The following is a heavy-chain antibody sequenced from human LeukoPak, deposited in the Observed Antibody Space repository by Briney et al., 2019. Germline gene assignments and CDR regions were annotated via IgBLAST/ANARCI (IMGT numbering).Heavy chain of an antibody. D-gene: IGHD2-2*01. CDR2: IYYSGGT. V-gene: IGHV4-59*01. CDR3: ARDTVVPAAMTYYYYGMDV. J-gene: IGHJ6*04. Sequence: PSETLSLTCNVSGGSISSYYWSWIRQPPGKVLEWIGYIYYSGGTNYNPSLKSRVTISVDPSKNQFSLKLSSVTAADTAVYYCARDTVVPAAMTYYYYGMDVWGKGTTVTVSS. CDR1: GGSISSYY.